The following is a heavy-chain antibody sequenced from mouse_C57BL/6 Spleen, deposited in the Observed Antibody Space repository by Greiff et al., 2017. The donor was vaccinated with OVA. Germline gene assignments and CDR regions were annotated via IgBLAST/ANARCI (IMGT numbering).Heavy chain of an antibody. CDR2: ISGGGGNT. V-gene: IGHV5-9*01. D-gene: IGHD1-1*01. J-gene: IGHJ1*03. CDR3: ARRSTVVGGWYFDV. CDR1: GFTFSSYT. Sequence: EVKLVESGGGLVKPGGSLKLSCAASGFTFSSYTMSWVRQTPEKRLEWVATISGGGGNTYYPDSVKGRFTISRDNAKNTLYLQMSSLRSEDTALYYCARRSTVVGGWYFDVWGTGTTVTVSS.